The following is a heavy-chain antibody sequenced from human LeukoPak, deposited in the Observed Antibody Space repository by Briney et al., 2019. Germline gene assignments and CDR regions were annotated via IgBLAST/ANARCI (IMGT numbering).Heavy chain of an antibody. CDR3: AAYCSGGSCLLGH. J-gene: IGHJ1*01. Sequence: TGGSLRLSCTVSGFTVSTDYMGRVRQAPGKGLEWVSVFHSGDSTYYADSVKGRFTISTDNSKNTLYLQMNSLRAEDTAVYYCAAYCSGGSCLLGHWGQGTLVTVSS. D-gene: IGHD2-15*01. CDR2: FHSGDST. CDR1: GFTVSTDY. V-gene: IGHV3-66*01.